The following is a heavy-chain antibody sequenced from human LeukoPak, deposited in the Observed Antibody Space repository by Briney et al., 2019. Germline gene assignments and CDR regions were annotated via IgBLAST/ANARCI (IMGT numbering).Heavy chain of an antibody. CDR3: ATGWIWDLLNY. Sequence: GASVKVSCKVSGYTLTELSMHWVRQAPGKGLEWMGGFDHGHGETIYAQKFQGRVTMTEDTSTDTAYMELSSLRSEDTAVYFCATGWIWDLLNYWGQGTLVTVSA. V-gene: IGHV1-24*01. D-gene: IGHD1-26*01. CDR2: FDHGHGET. J-gene: IGHJ4*02. CDR1: GYTLTELS.